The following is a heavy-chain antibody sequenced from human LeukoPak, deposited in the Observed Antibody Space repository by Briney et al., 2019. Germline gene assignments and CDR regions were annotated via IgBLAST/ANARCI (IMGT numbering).Heavy chain of an antibody. V-gene: IGHV3-23*01. CDR1: GFTFSSYA. Sequence: PGGSLRLSCAASGFTFSSYAMSWVRQAPGKGLEWVSAIGSGSGGTTIYADSVEGRFTISRDNSKNTLYLQMSSLRDEDTAVYYCAKNYESGRGVPYGMDVWGQGTTVTVSS. CDR3: AKNYESGRGVPYGMDV. CDR2: IGSGSGGTT. D-gene: IGHD3-10*01. J-gene: IGHJ6*02.